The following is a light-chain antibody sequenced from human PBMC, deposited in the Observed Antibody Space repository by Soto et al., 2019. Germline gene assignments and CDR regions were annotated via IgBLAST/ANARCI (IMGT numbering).Light chain of an antibody. J-gene: IGKJ1*01. CDR1: QSVGSTY. CDR2: GAS. CDR3: QQYGETPWT. V-gene: IGKV3-20*01. Sequence: EIVLTQSPATLSVSPGERATLSCMSSQSVGSTYLAWYQQKPGQAPRLLIFGASSRATGIADRFSGSGSGTDCTLTISRLEPEDVAVYYCQQYGETPWTFGQGTKVDIK.